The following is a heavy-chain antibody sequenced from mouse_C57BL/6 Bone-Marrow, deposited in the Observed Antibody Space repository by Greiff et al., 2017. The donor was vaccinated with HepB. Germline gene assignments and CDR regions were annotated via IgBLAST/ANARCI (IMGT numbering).Heavy chain of an antibody. CDR2: IYPRSGNN. D-gene: IGHD1-1*01. Sequence: QVQLKESGAELARPGASVKLSCKASGYTFTSYGISWVKQSTGQGLEWIGEIYPRSGNNYYKEKFKGKATLTADKSSSTAYMELRSLTSEAAAVYFCARRRLSTVALDYWGQGTTLTVSS. J-gene: IGHJ2*01. V-gene: IGHV1-81*01. CDR1: GYTFTSYG. CDR3: ARRRLSTVALDY.